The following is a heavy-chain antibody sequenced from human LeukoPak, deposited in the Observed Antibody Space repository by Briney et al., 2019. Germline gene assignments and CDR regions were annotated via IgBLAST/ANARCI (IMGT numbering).Heavy chain of an antibody. CDR2: IIGSGGSA. J-gene: IGHJ4*02. CDR1: GFTFSSYA. V-gene: IGHV3-23*01. D-gene: IGHD4-11*01. CDR3: ARVSGGSTD. Sequence: PGGSLRLSCAASGFTFSSYAMSWVRQAPGKGLEWVSVIIGSGGSAYYADSVKGRFTISRDNSKNTLYLQMNSLRAEDTAVYYCARVSGGSTDWGQGTLVTVSS.